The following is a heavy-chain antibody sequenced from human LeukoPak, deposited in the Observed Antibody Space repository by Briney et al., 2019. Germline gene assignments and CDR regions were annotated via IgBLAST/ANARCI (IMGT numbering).Heavy chain of an antibody. CDR2: IYYSGST. Sequence: SQTLSLTCTVSGGSISSGGSYWSWIRQHPGKGLEWIGYIYYSGSTYYNPSLKSRVTISVDTSKNQFSLKLSSVTAADTAVYYCAREGDSSSTYWGQGTLVTVSS. CDR3: AREGDSSSTY. D-gene: IGHD6-13*01. V-gene: IGHV4-31*03. CDR1: GGSISSGGSY. J-gene: IGHJ4*02.